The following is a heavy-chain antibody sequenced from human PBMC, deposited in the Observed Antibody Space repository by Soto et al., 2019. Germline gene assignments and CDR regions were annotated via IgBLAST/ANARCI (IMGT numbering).Heavy chain of an antibody. CDR2: IYYSGST. Sequence: SETLSLTCTVSGGSISSSSYYWGWIRQPPGKGLEWIGSIYYSGSTYYNPSLKSRVTISVDTSKNQFSLKLSSVTAADTAVYYCARDNSGSHWGIYYYYGMDVWGQGTTVTVSS. CDR1: GGSISSSSYY. D-gene: IGHD1-26*01. V-gene: IGHV4-39*02. CDR3: ARDNSGSHWGIYYYYGMDV. J-gene: IGHJ6*02.